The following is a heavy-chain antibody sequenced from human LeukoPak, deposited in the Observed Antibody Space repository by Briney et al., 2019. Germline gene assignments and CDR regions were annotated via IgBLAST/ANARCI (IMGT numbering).Heavy chain of an antibody. V-gene: IGHV3-23*01. D-gene: IGHD3-10*01. CDR2: ISGSGGST. CDR3: AKYLGYYYGSGAPDV. Sequence: PGGSLRLSCAASGFTFSSYAMSWVRRAPGKGLEWVSAISGSGGSTYYADSVKGRFTISRDNSKNTLYLQMNSLRAEDTAVYYCAKYLGYYYGSGAPDVWGKGTTVTVSS. CDR1: GFTFSSYA. J-gene: IGHJ6*04.